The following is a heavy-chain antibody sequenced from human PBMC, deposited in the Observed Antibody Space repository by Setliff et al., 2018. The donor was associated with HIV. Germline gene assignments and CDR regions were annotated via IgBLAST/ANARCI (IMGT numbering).Heavy chain of an antibody. Sequence: GASVKVSCKASGYTFTSYAMHWVRQAPGQRLEWMGWINTNTGNPTYAQGFTGRFVFSLDTSVSTAYLQISSLKAEDTAVYYCARDLNYVWGSDNAFDIWGQGTMVTVSS. CDR2: INTNTGNP. J-gene: IGHJ3*02. D-gene: IGHD3-16*01. V-gene: IGHV7-4-1*02. CDR1: GYTFTSYA. CDR3: ARDLNYVWGSDNAFDI.